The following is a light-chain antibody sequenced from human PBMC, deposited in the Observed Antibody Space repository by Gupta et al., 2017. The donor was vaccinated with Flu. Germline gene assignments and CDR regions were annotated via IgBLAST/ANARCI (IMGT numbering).Light chain of an antibody. CDR2: WAS. Sequence: DIVMTQSPDSLAVSLGERAIINCRSSQSILRSSNNKNHLGWFQQKPGQPPKLLIYWASTRESGVPDRFSGSGSGTDFTLTISRLQAEDVAVYYCQQDVATPITFGGETKVELK. CDR1: QSILRSSNNKNH. V-gene: IGKV4-1*01. J-gene: IGKJ4*01. CDR3: QQDVATPIT.